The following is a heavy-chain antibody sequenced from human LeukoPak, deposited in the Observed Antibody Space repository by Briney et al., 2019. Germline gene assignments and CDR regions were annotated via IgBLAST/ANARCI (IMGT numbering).Heavy chain of an antibody. CDR3: ARAILTPSGYVWYFDL. J-gene: IGHJ2*01. CDR2: IYYSGST. CDR1: GGSISSGGYW. D-gene: IGHD3-3*01. V-gene: IGHV4-31*03. Sequence: PSQTLSLTCTVSGGSISSGGYWWSCIRQHPGKGLEWMAYIYYSGSTYYNPSLKSRVTMSVDTSKNQFSLKLSSVTAADTAVYYCARAILTPSGYVWYFDLWGRGTLVTVSS.